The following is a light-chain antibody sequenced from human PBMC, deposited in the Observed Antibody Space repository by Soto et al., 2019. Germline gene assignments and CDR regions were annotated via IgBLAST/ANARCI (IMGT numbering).Light chain of an antibody. V-gene: IGLV1-51*02. Sequence: QSVLKQPPSVSAAPGQTVTISCSGSSSNIGNNYVSWYQQLPGTAPKLLIYENNKRPSGIPDRFSGSKSGTSATLGITGLQTGDEADYYCGTWDSSLSAAVFGGGTQLTVL. CDR1: SSNIGNNY. CDR3: GTWDSSLSAAV. J-gene: IGLJ7*01. CDR2: ENN.